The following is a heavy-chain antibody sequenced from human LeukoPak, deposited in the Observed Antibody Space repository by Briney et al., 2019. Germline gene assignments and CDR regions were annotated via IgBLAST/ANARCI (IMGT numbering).Heavy chain of an antibody. Sequence: SETLSLTCAVYGGPFSGYYWSWIRQPPGKGLEWIGEINHSGSTNYNPSLKSRVTISVDTSKNQFSLKLSSVTAADTAVYYCARGFSWVSSSLGYWGQGTLVTVSS. J-gene: IGHJ4*02. V-gene: IGHV4-34*01. CDR2: INHSGST. D-gene: IGHD6-13*01. CDR3: ARGFSWVSSSLGY. CDR1: GGPFSGYY.